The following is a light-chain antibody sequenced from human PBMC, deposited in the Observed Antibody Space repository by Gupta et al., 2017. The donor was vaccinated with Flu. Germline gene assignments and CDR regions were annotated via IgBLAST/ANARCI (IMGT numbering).Light chain of an antibody. CDR2: DDS. CDR3: QVWDSSSDHWV. V-gene: IGLV3-21*03. J-gene: IGLJ3*02. CDR1: NIGSKS. Sequence: GKTDRITCGGNNIGSKSVHWYQQKPGQAPVLVVYDDSDRPSGIPERFSGSNAGNTATLTISRVEAGDEADYYCQVWDSSSDHWVFGGGTKLTVL.